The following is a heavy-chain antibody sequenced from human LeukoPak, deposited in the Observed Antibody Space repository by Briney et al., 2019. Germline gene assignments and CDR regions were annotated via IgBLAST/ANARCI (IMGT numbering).Heavy chain of an antibody. V-gene: IGHV1-24*01. Sequence: ASVKVSCKVSGYTLTELSMHWVRQAPGKGLEWMGGFDPEDGETIYAQKFQGRVTMTEDTSTDTAYMELSRLRSEDTAVYYCATEAIAAASFDYWGQGTLVTVSS. J-gene: IGHJ4*02. CDR2: FDPEDGET. D-gene: IGHD6-13*01. CDR3: ATEAIAAASFDY. CDR1: GYTLTELS.